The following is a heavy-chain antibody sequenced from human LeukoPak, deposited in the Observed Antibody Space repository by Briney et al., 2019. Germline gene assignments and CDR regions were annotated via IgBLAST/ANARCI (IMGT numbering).Heavy chain of an antibody. CDR3: TTENRIQLWLYYFDY. V-gene: IGHV3-15*01. CDR2: IKSKTDGGTT. Sequence: PGGSLRLSCAASGFTFSNAWMSWVRQAPGKGLEWVGRIKSKTDGGTTDYAAPVKRRFTISRDDSKNTLYQQMNSLKTEDTDVYYCTTENRIQLWLYYFDYWGQGTLVTVSS. J-gene: IGHJ4*02. D-gene: IGHD5-18*01. CDR1: GFTFSNAW.